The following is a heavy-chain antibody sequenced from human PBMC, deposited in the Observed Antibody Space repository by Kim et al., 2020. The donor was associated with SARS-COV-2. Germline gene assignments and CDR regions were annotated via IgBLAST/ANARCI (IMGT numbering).Heavy chain of an antibody. Sequence: GGSLRLSCAASGFTFDDYAMHWVRQAPGKGLEWVSGISWNSGSIGYADSVKGRFTISRDNAKNSLYLQMNSLRAEDTALYYCAKEAGTPYYYGMDVWGQGTTVTVSS. CDR1: GFTFDDYA. D-gene: IGHD6-13*01. CDR3: AKEAGTPYYYGMDV. J-gene: IGHJ6*02. CDR2: ISWNSGSI. V-gene: IGHV3-9*01.